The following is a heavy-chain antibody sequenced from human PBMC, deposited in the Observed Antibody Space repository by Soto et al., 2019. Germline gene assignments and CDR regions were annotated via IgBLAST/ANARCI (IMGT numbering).Heavy chain of an antibody. V-gene: IGHV1-69*04. J-gene: IGHJ6*03. CDR2: IIPILGIA. CDR3: ARDVTIFGDPLYYRAV. D-gene: IGHD3-3*01. CDR1: GGRFSSYT. Sequence: GASVKVSCASCGGRFSSYTISGLLQAPGQGLEWMGRIIPILGIANYAQKFQGRVTITADKSTSTAYMELSSLRSEDTAVYYCARDVTIFGDPLYYRAVWGKGTTLTVSS.